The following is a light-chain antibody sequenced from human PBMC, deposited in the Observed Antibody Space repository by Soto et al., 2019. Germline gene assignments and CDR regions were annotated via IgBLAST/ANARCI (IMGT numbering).Light chain of an antibody. Sequence: DIQMTQSPSTLSASVGDRVTITCRASQSIDSWLAWYQQKPGKAPKLLIHRASSLQSGVSSRFSGSESGTEFTLTISSLQPDDFATYYCQQCNTYPWTFGQGTKVEIK. CDR3: QQCNTYPWT. CDR2: RAS. CDR1: QSIDSW. J-gene: IGKJ1*01. V-gene: IGKV1-5*03.